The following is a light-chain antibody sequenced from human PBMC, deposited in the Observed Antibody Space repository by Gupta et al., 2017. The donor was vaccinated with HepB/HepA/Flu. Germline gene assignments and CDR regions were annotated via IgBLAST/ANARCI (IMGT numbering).Light chain of an antibody. CDR2: QDS. CDR1: KLDDKF. Sequence: SYALSQPHSVSVSPGQTASITCSGHKLDDKFVHWYQQRPGQSPVLVIYQDSRRPSGIPERFSGSNSGNTATLTITGAQPTDEADYFCQAWDTSTFVFGTGTKVAVL. J-gene: IGLJ1*01. CDR3: QAWDTSTFV. V-gene: IGLV3-1*01.